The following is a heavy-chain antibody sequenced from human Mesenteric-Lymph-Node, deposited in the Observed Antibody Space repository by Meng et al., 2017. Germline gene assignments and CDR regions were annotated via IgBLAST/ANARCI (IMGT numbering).Heavy chain of an antibody. Sequence: GESLKISCAASGFTFSRYDMDWVHLVEGKGLEWVSLTDTSGDTYYPGSVKGRITITRGSDKSSLSLQMTSLRAVDTAVYYCARDASIAVAGIVQYFQHWGQGTLVTVSS. CDR3: ARDASIAVAGIVQYFQH. D-gene: IGHD6-19*01. CDR2: TDTSGDT. CDR1: GFTFSRYD. V-gene: IGHV3-13*01. J-gene: IGHJ1*01.